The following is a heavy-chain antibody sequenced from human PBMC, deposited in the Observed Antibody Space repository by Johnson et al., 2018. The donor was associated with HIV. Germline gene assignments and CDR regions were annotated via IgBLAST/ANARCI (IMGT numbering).Heavy chain of an antibody. CDR2: INWNGGST. V-gene: IGHV3-20*04. CDR3: ARWIRYCGGDCYDAFDI. J-gene: IGHJ3*02. CDR1: GFTFDDCG. D-gene: IGHD2-21*02. Sequence: VQLVESGGGVIRPGGSLRLSCAASGFTFDDCGMSWVRQGPGKGLEWVSGINWNGGSTGYADSVKGRFTISRDNAKNSLYLQMNSLRAEDTALYYCARWIRYCGGDCYDAFDIWGQGTMVTVSS.